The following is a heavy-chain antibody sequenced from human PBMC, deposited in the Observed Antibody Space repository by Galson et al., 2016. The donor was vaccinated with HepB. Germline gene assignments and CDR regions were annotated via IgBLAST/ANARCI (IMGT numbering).Heavy chain of an antibody. CDR3: VRDMQQLVINAFDV. D-gene: IGHD6-6*01. CDR2: MNPMSGNT. J-gene: IGHJ3*01. CDR1: GYTFTSHD. Sequence: CQASGYTFTSHDINWVRQAKGQGLEWMGWMNPMSGNTGYAQRFQGRVSMTRSTSISTAYMELSGLRSEDTAVYYCVRDMQQLVINAFDVWGQGTMVTVSS. V-gene: IGHV1-8*01.